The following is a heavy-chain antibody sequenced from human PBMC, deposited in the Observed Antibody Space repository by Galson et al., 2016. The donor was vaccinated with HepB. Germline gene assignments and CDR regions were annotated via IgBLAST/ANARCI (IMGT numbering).Heavy chain of an antibody. CDR3: AKERLVRRIFDR. V-gene: IGHV3-23*01. CDR2: ISTRRTT. Sequence: SPRLSCAASGFVFSNFGLSWVRQAPGKGLEWVASISTRRTTYYPDSVKGRFTISRDNSNNTLYLQMKGLRAEDTADYYCAKERLVRRIFDRWGQGTLLTVSS. CDR1: GFVFSNFG. D-gene: IGHD3-9*01. J-gene: IGHJ4*02.